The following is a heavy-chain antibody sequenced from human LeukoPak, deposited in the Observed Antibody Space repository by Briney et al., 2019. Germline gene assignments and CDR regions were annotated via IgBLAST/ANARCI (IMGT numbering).Heavy chain of an antibody. D-gene: IGHD4-17*01. CDR3: ARVGYGDYEYYYYYMDV. CDR1: GFIFNIYG. CDR2: ITPSGDPT. V-gene: IGHV3-23*01. Sequence: GGSLRLSCAASGFIFNIYGMNWVRQAPGKGLEWVSGITPSGDPTYYADSVKGRFIISRDNSKNTLYLQMNSLRAEDTAVYYCARVGYGDYEYYYYYMDVWGKGTTVTVSS. J-gene: IGHJ6*03.